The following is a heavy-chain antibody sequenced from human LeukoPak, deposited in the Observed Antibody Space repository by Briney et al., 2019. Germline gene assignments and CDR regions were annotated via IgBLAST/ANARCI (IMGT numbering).Heavy chain of an antibody. J-gene: IGHJ4*02. Sequence: PSETLSLTCTVSGVSISSHYWSWIRQSPEEGLQWIGYLTPSGSTNYKPSLKSRVTISEDTSKNQFSLRLSSVTAADTALYYCVKIKPGGASFDYWGQGTLVTVSS. CDR3: VKIKPGGASFDY. V-gene: IGHV4-59*11. CDR1: GVSISSHY. CDR2: LTPSGST. D-gene: IGHD1-26*01.